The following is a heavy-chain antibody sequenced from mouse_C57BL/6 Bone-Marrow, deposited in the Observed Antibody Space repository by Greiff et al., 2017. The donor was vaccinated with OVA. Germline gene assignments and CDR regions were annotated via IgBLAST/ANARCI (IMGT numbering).Heavy chain of an antibody. CDR3: ARGYGNYLCFGY. V-gene: IGHV1-69*01. D-gene: IGHD2-1*01. J-gene: IGHJ2*01. Sequence: VQLQQPGAELVMPGASVKLSCKASGYTFTSYWMHWVKQRPGHGLEWIGEIDPSDSYPNYNQKFKGKSTLTVDKSSSTAYMQLSSLTSEDSAVYYCARGYGNYLCFGYWGQGTTLTVSS. CDR2: IDPSDSYP. CDR1: GYTFTSYW.